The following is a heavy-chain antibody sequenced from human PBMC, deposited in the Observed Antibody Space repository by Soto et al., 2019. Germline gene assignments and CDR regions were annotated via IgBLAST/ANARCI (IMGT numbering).Heavy chain of an antibody. V-gene: IGHV3-23*01. CDR1: GFTFSSYA. Sequence: GGSLRLSCAVSGFTFSSYAMSWVRQAPGKGREWVSAIIGIGGSTYYADSVKGRFTISRDNSKNTLYLQMDSLSAEDTALYFCWGGYDNWFDPWGQGTLVTVSS. D-gene: IGHD5-12*01. J-gene: IGHJ5*02. CDR2: IIGIGGST. CDR3: WGGYDNWFDP.